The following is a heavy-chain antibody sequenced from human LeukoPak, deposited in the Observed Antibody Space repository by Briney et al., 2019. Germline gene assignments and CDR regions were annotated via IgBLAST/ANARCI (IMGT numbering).Heavy chain of an antibody. CDR2: IQSGSRT. CDR3: AKERPRGSSNPKTALGY. Sequence: GGSLRLSCAASGFSVGSNFMSWVRQAPGKGLEWVSGIQSGSRTDYADPVKGRFTISRDNSKNTLYLQMNSLRAEDTAVYYCAKERPRGSSNPKTALGYWGQGTLVTVSS. V-gene: IGHV3-53*05. J-gene: IGHJ4*02. CDR1: GFSVGSNF. D-gene: IGHD6-13*01.